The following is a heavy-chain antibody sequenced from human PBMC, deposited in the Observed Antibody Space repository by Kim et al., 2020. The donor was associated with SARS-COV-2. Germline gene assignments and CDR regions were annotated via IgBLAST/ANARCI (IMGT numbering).Heavy chain of an antibody. V-gene: IGHV1-18*01. D-gene: IGHD2-15*01. CDR3: ARMVGYCSGGSCDSGWYYYYGMDV. CDR1: GYTFTSYG. J-gene: IGHJ6*02. Sequence: ASVKVSCKASGYTFTSYGISWVRQAPGQGLEWMGWISAYNGNTNYAQKLQCRVTMTTDTSTSTAYMELRSLRSDDTAVYYCARMVGYCSGGSCDSGWYYYYGMDVWGQGTTVTVSS. CDR2: ISAYNGNT.